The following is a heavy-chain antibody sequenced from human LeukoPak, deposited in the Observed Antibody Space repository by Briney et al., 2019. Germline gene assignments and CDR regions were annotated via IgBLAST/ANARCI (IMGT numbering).Heavy chain of an antibody. V-gene: IGHV3-30*18. D-gene: IGHD2-2*01. Sequence: PGGSLRLSCAASGFTLSSYGMHWVRQAPGKGLEWVAAISYDGSNKYYADSVKGRFTISRDNSKNTLYLQMNSLRAEDTAVYYCAKDGTVVVPAATLYYYYYGMDVWGQGTTVTVSS. CDR3: AKDGTVVVPAATLYYYYYGMDV. CDR2: ISYDGSNK. CDR1: GFTLSSYG. J-gene: IGHJ6*02.